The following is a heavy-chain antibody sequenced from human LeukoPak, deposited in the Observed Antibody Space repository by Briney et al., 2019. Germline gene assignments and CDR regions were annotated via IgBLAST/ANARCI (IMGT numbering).Heavy chain of an antibody. Sequence: ASVKVSCKASGYTFTGYYMHWVRQAPGQGLEWMGWINPNSGGTNYAQKFQGRVTMTRDASISTAYMELSRLRSDDTAVYYCATDPTGTYYYYMDVWGKGTTVTVSS. CDR3: ATDPTGTYYYYMDV. CDR1: GYTFTGYY. J-gene: IGHJ6*03. V-gene: IGHV1-2*02. D-gene: IGHD1-7*01. CDR2: INPNSGGT.